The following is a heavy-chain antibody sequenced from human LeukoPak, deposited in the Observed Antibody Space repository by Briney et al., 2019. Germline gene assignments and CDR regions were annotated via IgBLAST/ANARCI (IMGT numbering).Heavy chain of an antibody. Sequence: GGSLRLSCAASGFTFSSYSMNWVRQAPGKGLEWVSSISSSSSYIYYADSVKGRFTISRDNAKNSLYLQMNSLRAEDTAVYYCARETGTDFSNWFDPWGQGTLVTVSS. J-gene: IGHJ5*02. CDR3: ARETGTDFSNWFDP. V-gene: IGHV3-21*01. D-gene: IGHD1-1*01. CDR2: ISSSSSYI. CDR1: GFTFSSYS.